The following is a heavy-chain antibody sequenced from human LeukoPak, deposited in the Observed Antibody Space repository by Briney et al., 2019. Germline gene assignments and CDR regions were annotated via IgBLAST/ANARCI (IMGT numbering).Heavy chain of an antibody. CDR3: ARGIVVVPAASSWFDP. D-gene: IGHD2-2*01. CDR2: INPNSGGT. V-gene: IGHV1-2*02. Sequence: ASVKVSCKASGYTFTGYYMHWVRQAPGQGLEWMGWINPNSGGTNYAQKFQGRVTMTRDTSISTAYMELSRLRSDDTAVYYCARGIVVVPAASSWFDPWGQGTLVTVSS. J-gene: IGHJ5*02. CDR1: GYTFTGYY.